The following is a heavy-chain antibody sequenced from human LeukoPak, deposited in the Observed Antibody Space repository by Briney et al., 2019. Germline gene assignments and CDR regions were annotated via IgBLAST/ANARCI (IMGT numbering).Heavy chain of an antibody. CDR3: ARLVSYYDILTGYYNRAPYYYYYYYMDV. Sequence: GESLKISCKGSGYSFTSYWIGWVRQMPGKGLEWMWIIYPGDSDTRYSPSFQGQVTISADKSISTAYLQWSSLKASDTAMYYCARLVSYYDILTGYYNRAPYYYYYYYMDVWGKGTTVTVSS. J-gene: IGHJ6*03. D-gene: IGHD3-9*01. CDR1: GYSFTSYW. V-gene: IGHV5-51*01. CDR2: IYPGDSDT.